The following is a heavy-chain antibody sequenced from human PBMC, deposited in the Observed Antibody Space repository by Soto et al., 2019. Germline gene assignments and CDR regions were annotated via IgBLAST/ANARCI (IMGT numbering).Heavy chain of an antibody. J-gene: IGHJ6*02. Sequence: PGGYLRLSCAASGFTVSSNYMSWVRQAPGKGLEWVSVIYSGGSTYYADSVRGRFTISRDNSKNTLYLQMKSLRAEDTAVYYCARDPPATRDGMDVSGQGTSVTGSS. CDR1: GFTVSSNY. CDR2: IYSGGST. CDR3: ARDPPATRDGMDV. V-gene: IGHV3-53*01.